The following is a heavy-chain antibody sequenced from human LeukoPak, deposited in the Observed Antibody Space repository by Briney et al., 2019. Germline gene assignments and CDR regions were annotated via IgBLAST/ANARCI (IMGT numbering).Heavy chain of an antibody. J-gene: IGHJ4*02. CDR1: GHTFTSYD. CDR3: ARRIAAAWVGIVY. V-gene: IGHV1-8*01. Sequence: GASVTVSCTASGHTFTSYDINWVRKAPGQGLAWMGWMNPDSGNTGYAQKFQGRVTMTRNPSISTAYMELSSLTSEDTAVYYCARRIAAAWVGIVYWGQGTLVTVSS. D-gene: IGHD6-13*01. CDR2: MNPDSGNT.